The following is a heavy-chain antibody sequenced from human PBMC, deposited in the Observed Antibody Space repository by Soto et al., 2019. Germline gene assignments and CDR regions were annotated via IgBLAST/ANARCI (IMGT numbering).Heavy chain of an antibody. J-gene: IGHJ4*02. CDR3: ARDHSYSSSNVIDY. Sequence: GGSLRLSCAASGFTFSSYGMHWVRQAPGKGLEWVAVIWYDGSNKYYADSVKGRFTISRDNSKNTLYLQMNSLRAEDTAVYYCARDHSYSSSNVIDYWGQGTLVTVSS. D-gene: IGHD6-13*01. CDR1: GFTFSSYG. CDR2: IWYDGSNK. V-gene: IGHV3-33*01.